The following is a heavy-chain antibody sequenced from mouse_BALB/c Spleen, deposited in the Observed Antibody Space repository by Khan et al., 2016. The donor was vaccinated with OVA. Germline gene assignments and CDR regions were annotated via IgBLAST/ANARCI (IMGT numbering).Heavy chain of an antibody. V-gene: IGHV3-2*02. CDR3: ACGSYYGYYFDY. CDR2: ISYSGVT. D-gene: IGHD1-1*01. Sequence: QLEESGPGLVKPSQSLSLTCTVTGYSITSGYAWNWIRQFPGNKLEWMGYISYSGVTSYTPSLKSRISFTRDTSKNQFFLQLNSVTTEDSATYYSACGSYYGYYFDYWGQGTTLTVSS. J-gene: IGHJ2*01. CDR1: GYSITSGYA.